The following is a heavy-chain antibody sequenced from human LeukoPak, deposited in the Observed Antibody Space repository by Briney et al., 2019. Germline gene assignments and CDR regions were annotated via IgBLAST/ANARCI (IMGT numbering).Heavy chain of an antibody. Sequence: PSETLSLTCAVYGGSFSGYYWSWIRQPPGKGLEWIGEINHSGSTNYNPSLKSRVTISVDTSKNQFSLKLSSVTAADTAVYYCARGSTIFGMVSYLDYWGQGTLVTVSS. CDR1: GGSFSGYY. CDR2: INHSGST. D-gene: IGHD3-3*01. J-gene: IGHJ4*02. CDR3: ARGSTIFGMVSYLDY. V-gene: IGHV4-34*01.